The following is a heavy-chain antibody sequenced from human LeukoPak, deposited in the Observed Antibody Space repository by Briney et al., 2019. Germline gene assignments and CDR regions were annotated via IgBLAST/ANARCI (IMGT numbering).Heavy chain of an antibody. D-gene: IGHD3-10*01. CDR1: GFTFSSYG. J-gene: IGHJ4*02. CDR2: ISSSSSTI. Sequence: GGSLRLSCAASGFTFSSYGMSRVRQAPGKGLEWVSYISSSSSTIYYADSVKGRFTISRDNAKNSLYLQMNSLRAEDTAVYYCVHGSGSYYFRWGQGTLVTVSS. V-gene: IGHV3-48*01. CDR3: VHGSGSYYFR.